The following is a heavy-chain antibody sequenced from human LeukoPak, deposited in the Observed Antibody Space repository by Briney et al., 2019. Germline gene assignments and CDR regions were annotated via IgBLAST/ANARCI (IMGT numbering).Heavy chain of an antibody. CDR1: GYTFTSYA. V-gene: IGHV7-4-1*02. CDR2: ISTNTGNP. CDR3: ARVVYGDYPLTYFDY. Sequence: ASVKVSCKASGYTFTSYAMNWVRQAPGQGLEWMGWISTNTGNPTYAQGFTGRFVFSLDTSVSTAYLQISSLKAEDTAVYYCARVVYGDYPLTYFDYWGQGTLVTVSS. D-gene: IGHD4-17*01. J-gene: IGHJ4*02.